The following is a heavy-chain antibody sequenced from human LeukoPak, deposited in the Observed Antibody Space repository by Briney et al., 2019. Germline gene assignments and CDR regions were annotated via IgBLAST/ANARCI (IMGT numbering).Heavy chain of an antibody. CDR1: GGSISSHY. J-gene: IGHJ3*02. D-gene: IGHD2-2*01. CDR2: IYYSGGT. Sequence: SETLSLTCTVSGGSISSHYWSWIRQPPGKGLEWIGYIYYSGGTNYNPSLKSRVTISVDTSKNQSSLKLSSVTAADTAVYYCARVGPHCSSTSWCDAFDIWGQGTMVTVSS. CDR3: ARVGPHCSSTSWCDAFDI. V-gene: IGHV4-59*11.